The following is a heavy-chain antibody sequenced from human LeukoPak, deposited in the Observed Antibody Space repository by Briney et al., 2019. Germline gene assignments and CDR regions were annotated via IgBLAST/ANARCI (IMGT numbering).Heavy chain of an antibody. J-gene: IGHJ4*02. D-gene: IGHD5-18*01. CDR1: RLTFSTYA. Sequence: PGGSLRLSCTASRLTFSTYAMNWVRQAPGKGLEWVSSISSGGDNTHYADSVKGRFTISRDNSKNTLYLQMNSLRADDTAICYCVRRGYSYGVFDYWGQGTLVTVSS. V-gene: IGHV3-23*01. CDR3: VRRGYSYGVFDY. CDR2: ISSGGDNT.